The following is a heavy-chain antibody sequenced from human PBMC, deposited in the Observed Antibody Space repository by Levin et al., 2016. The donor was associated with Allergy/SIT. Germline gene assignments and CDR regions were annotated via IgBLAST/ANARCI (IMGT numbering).Heavy chain of an antibody. CDR2: IYYSGST. V-gene: IGHV4-39*01. CDR3: ARAGPHFDY. CDR1: GGSISSSSYY. Sequence: SETLSLTCTVSGGSISSSSYYWGWIRQPPGKGLEWIGSIYYSGSTYYNPSLKSRVTISVDTSKNQFSLKLSSVTAADTAVYYCARAGPHFDYWGQGTLVTVSS. J-gene: IGHJ4*02.